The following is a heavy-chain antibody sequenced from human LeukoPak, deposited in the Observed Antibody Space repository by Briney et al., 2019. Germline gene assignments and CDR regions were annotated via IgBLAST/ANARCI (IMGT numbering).Heavy chain of an antibody. CDR2: IWYDGSNK. CDR3: AKDPSAWKLRLGELSLKPYFDY. D-gene: IGHD3-16*02. V-gene: IGHV3-30*02. CDR1: GFTFGSYG. Sequence: GGSLRLSCAASGFTFGSYGMHWVRQGPGKGLEWVAFIWYDGSNKYYVDSVKGRFTISRDNSKNTLYLQMNSLRAEDTAVYYCAKDPSAWKLRLGELSLKPYFDYWGQGTLVTVSS. J-gene: IGHJ4*02.